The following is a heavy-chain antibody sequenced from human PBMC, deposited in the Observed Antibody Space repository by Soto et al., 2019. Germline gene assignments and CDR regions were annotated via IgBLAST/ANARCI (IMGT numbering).Heavy chain of an antibody. J-gene: IGHJ6*03. V-gene: IGHV3-23*01. CDR1: VFTFSSYA. CDR3: AKPTYGGYCSGGSCYGFYMDV. D-gene: IGHD2-15*01. Sequence: VSLRLSCATSVFTFSSYAMSWVRQAPGKGLEWVSAISGSGGSTYYADSVKGRFTISRDNSKNTLYLQMNSLRAEDTAVYYCAKPTYGGYCSGGSCYGFYMDVWGKGTTVTVSS. CDR2: ISGSGGST.